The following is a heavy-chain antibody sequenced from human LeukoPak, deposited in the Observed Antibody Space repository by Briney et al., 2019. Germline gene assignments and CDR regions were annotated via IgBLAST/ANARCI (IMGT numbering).Heavy chain of an antibody. Sequence: GGSLRLSCAASGFTFSSYGMHWVRQAPGKGLEWVAVIWYDGSNKYYADSVKGRFTISRDNSKNTLYLQMNSLRAEDTAVYYCARAPLGWSVENHLDCWGQGTLVTVSS. CDR2: IWYDGSNK. J-gene: IGHJ4*02. CDR3: ARAPLGWSVENHLDC. D-gene: IGHD6-19*01. V-gene: IGHV3-33*01. CDR1: GFTFSSYG.